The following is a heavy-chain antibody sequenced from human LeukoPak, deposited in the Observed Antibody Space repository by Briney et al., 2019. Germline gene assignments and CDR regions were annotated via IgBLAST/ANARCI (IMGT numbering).Heavy chain of an antibody. V-gene: IGHV4-34*01. CDR1: GGSFSGYY. D-gene: IGHD5-18*01. J-gene: IGHJ4*02. Sequence: PSETLSLTCAVYGGSFSGYYWSWIRQPPGKGLEWIGEINHSGSTNYNPSLKSRVTISVDTSKNQFSLKLSSVTAADTAVYYCARRKVDTGAPLDYWGQGTLVTVSS. CDR3: ARRKVDTGAPLDY. CDR2: INHSGST.